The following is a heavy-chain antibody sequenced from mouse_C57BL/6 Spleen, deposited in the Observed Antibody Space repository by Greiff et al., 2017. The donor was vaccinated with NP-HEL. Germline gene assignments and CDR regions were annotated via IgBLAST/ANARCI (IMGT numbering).Heavy chain of an antibody. CDR1: GYTFTRYW. Sequence: QVQLQQPGAELVKPGASVKLSCKASGYTFTRYWMQWVKQRPGQGLEWIGEIDPSDSYTNYNQKFKGKATLTVDTSSSTAYMQLSSLTSEDSAVYYCARSTTVVATDAYWGQGTLVTVSA. CDR2: IDPSDSYT. J-gene: IGHJ3*01. CDR3: ARSTTVVATDAY. D-gene: IGHD1-1*01. V-gene: IGHV1-50*01.